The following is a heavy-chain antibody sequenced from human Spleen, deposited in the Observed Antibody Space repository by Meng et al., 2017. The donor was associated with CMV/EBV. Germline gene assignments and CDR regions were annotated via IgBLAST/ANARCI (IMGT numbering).Heavy chain of an antibody. D-gene: IGHD2-2*02. CDR3: ARDPHDCSSTSCYNFDY. V-gene: IGHV1-45*02. CDR1: YTFTYRY. J-gene: IGHJ4*02. Sequence: YTFTYRYLHWVRQAPGQALEWMGWITPFNGNTNYAQKFQDRVTITRDRSMSTAYMELSSLRSDDTAVYYCARDPHDCSSTSCYNFDYWGQGTLVTVSS. CDR2: ITPFNGNT.